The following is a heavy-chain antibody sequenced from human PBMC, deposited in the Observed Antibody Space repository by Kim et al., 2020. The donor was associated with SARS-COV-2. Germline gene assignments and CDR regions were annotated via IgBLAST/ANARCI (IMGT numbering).Heavy chain of an antibody. D-gene: IGHD6-19*01. Sequence: SETLSLTCTVSGGSISSSSYYWGWIRQPPGKGLEWIGSIYYSGSTYYNPSLKSRVTISVDTSKNQFSLKLSSVTAADTAVYYCARLPYSSGWYYFDYWGQGTLVTVSS. CDR2: IYYSGST. CDR1: GGSISSSSYY. J-gene: IGHJ4*02. CDR3: ARLPYSSGWYYFDY. V-gene: IGHV4-39*01.